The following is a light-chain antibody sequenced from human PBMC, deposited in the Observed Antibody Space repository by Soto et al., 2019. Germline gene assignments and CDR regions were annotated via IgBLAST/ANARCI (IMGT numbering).Light chain of an antibody. CDR3: SSYTSTSTLV. J-gene: IGLJ2*01. V-gene: IGLV2-14*01. Sequence: QSALTQPASVSGSPGQSITISCTGTSSDVGAYNYVSWFQQHPGKAPKLMIYEVSNRPSGISSRFSGSKSGNTASLTISGLQAEDDADYYCSSYTSTSTLVFGGGTQVTVL. CDR2: EVS. CDR1: SSDVGAYNY.